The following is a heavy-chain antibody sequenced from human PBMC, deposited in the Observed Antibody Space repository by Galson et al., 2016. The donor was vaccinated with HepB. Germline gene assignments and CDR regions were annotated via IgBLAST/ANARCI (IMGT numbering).Heavy chain of an antibody. CDR2: ISNSGSA. J-gene: IGHJ6*02. V-gene: IGHV4-39*07. CDR1: GDSTHSSSYY. CDR3: ARDFRMDV. Sequence: SETLSLTCTVSGDSTHSSSYYWGWVRQPPGKGLEWIGDISNSGSANYNPSLKSRVTISVDTSKNQFSLKLSSVTAADTAVYYCARDFRMDVWGQGTTVTVSS.